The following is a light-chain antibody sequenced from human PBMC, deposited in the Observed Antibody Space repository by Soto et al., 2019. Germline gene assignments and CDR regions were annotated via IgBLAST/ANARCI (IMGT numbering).Light chain of an antibody. CDR1: MANIGGGCG. J-gene: IGLJ1*01. CDR2: GNN. V-gene: IGLV1-40*01. CDR3: QSFYYSVSENFV. Sequence: QCVLTQPTSLSGSPGQTVTISFAVSMANIGGGCGGHAYQQLPGTATKLLIFGNNNRHSEVRDRFSASIFGTSASLGITGLTVEDEADYVWQSFYYSVSENFVFGPRTKVTVL.